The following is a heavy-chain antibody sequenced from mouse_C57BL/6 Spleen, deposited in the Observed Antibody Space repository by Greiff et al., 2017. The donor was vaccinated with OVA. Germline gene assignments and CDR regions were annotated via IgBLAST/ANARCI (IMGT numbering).Heavy chain of an antibody. V-gene: IGHV1-82*01. CDR1: GYAFSSSW. Sequence: VQGVESGPELVKPGASVKISCKASGYAFSSSWMNWVKQRPGKGLEWIGRIYPGDGDTNYNGKFKGKATLTADKSSSTAYMQLSSLTSEDSAVYFCARSPPLIYFDYWGQGTTLTVSS. D-gene: IGHD1-3*01. CDR2: IYPGDGDT. J-gene: IGHJ2*01. CDR3: ARSPPLIYFDY.